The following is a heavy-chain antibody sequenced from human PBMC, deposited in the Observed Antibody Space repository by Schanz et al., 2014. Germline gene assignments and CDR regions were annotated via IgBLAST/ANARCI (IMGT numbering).Heavy chain of an antibody. J-gene: IGHJ4*02. CDR2: IFTDGRT. Sequence: EVQLVESGGGLVQPGGSLRLSCAASGFSVGNKYMNWVRQAPGKGLEWVSIIFTDGRTYYADSVKGRFTISRDSSKSTLYLQMSSLRAEDTAVDYCAKSQGSSFDSWGQGTLVTVSS. CDR3: AKSQGSSFDS. V-gene: IGHV3-53*01. D-gene: IGHD6-13*01. CDR1: GFSVGNKY.